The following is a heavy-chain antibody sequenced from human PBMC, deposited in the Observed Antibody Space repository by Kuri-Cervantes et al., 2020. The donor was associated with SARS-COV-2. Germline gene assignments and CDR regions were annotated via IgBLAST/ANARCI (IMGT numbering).Heavy chain of an antibody. Sequence: GSLRLSCAVYGGSFSGYYWSWIRQPPGKGLEWIGEINHSGSTNYNPSLKSRVTISVDTSKNQFFLRLSSVTAADTAIYYCAREGRNYCSSTNCYRVGRLRLDYWGQGSLVTVSS. J-gene: IGHJ4*02. V-gene: IGHV4-34*01. CDR1: GGSFSGYY. CDR2: INHSGST. CDR3: AREGRNYCSSTNCYRVGRLRLDY. D-gene: IGHD2-2*02.